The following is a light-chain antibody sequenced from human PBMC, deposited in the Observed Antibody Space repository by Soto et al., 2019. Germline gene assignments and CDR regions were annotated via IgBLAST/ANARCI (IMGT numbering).Light chain of an antibody. V-gene: IGKV3-15*01. CDR3: QQYKNWYT. Sequence: EIVMTQSPATLSVSPGERATLSCRASQSVSSNLAWYQQKPGQAPRLLIYGASTRATGIPARFSGSGSGTEFTLTISSLQSEDVAVYYCQQYKNWYTFGQGTELEIK. CDR2: GAS. CDR1: QSVSSN. J-gene: IGKJ2*01.